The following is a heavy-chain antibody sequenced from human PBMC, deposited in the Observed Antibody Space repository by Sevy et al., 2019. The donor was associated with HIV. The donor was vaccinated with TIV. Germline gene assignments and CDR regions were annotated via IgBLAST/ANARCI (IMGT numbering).Heavy chain of an antibody. CDR3: AMPPSVLRGYRYLKH. J-gene: IGHJ1*01. V-gene: IGHV3-7*01. CDR1: GITFKWYW. Sequence: GGSLRLSCETSGITFKWYWMNWVRHAQGKGPEWVAGIKEDGAEKYYVGSVDGRFTESGDNANKFLYLQMLNLRAEDTATFYCAMPPSVLRGYRYLKHWRQGTLVTVSS. D-gene: IGHD5-12*01. CDR2: IKEDGAEK.